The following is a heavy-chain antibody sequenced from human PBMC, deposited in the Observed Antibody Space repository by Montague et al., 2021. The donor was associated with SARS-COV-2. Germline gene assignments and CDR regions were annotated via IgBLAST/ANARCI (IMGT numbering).Heavy chain of an antibody. CDR3: ARHRANAGSFDI. D-gene: IGHD1-1*01. Sequence: SETLSLTCTVSGGSITVSRYGWGWIRQPPGKGLEWIGSVHYTGTTSYNASLKSRLTISVDTSENQFSLKMTSVTASGTAVYYCARHRANAGSFDIWGQGTMVTVSS. V-gene: IGHV4-39*01. CDR2: VHYTGTT. J-gene: IGHJ3*02. CDR1: GGSITVSRYG.